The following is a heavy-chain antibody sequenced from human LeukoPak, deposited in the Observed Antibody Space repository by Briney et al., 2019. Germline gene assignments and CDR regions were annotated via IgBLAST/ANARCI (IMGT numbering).Heavy chain of an antibody. D-gene: IGHD3-22*01. CDR2: ISGSGGST. V-gene: IGHV3-23*01. J-gene: IGHJ4*02. CDR1: GFTLSSYA. Sequence: GGSLRLSCAASGFTLSSYAMSWVRQAPGKGLEWVSAISGSGGSTYYADSVKGRFTISRDNSKNTLYLQMNSLRAEDTAVYYCAKGGTKMIVVDYWGQGTLVTVSS. CDR3: AKGGTKMIVVDY.